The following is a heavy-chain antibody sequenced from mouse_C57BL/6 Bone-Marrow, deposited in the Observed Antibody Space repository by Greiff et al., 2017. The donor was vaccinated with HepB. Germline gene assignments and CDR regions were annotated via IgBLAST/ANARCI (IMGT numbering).Heavy chain of an antibody. CDR1: GFSLTSYG. CDR3: ATNYGSRAPYWYFDV. V-gene: IGHV2-5*01. J-gene: IGHJ1*03. CDR2: IWRGGST. D-gene: IGHD1-1*01. Sequence: VKLMESGPGLVQPSQSLSITCTVSGFSLTSYGVHWVRQSPGKGLEWLGVIWRGGSTDYNAAFMSRLSITKDNSKSQVFFKMNSLQADDTAIYYCATNYGSRAPYWYFDVWGTGTTVTVSS.